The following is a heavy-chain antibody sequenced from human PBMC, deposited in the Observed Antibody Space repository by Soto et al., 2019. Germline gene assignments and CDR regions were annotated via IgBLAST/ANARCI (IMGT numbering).Heavy chain of an antibody. Sequence: QVHLVQSGVEVKTPGASVKVSCQASRYTFFTYDISWVRQAPGQGLEWMGWISTYSGATKYAQKFQGRVTMTTDTYTTTAYLELRSLRSDDTAVYYCARHHVPTTSENWFDPWGQGTLVTVS. CDR3: ARHHVPTTSENWFDP. J-gene: IGHJ5*02. CDR2: ISTYSGAT. V-gene: IGHV1-18*01. D-gene: IGHD5-12*01. CDR1: RYTFFTYD.